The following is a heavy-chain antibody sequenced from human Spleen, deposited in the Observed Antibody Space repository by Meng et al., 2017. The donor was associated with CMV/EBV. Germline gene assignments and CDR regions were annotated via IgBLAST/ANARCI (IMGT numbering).Heavy chain of an antibody. J-gene: IGHJ5*02. CDR2: IYYPVIT. D-gene: IGHD3-3*01. Sequence: YWVSCRQTPPKGLEWFAAIYYPVITYSNPSLKSRVTLLLDTSKTPFSLTLSSVTAADTGLYYCARVQISIFGLVDLMKWFDPWGQGTLVTVSS. CDR1: Y. V-gene: IGHV4-38-2*02. CDR3: ARVQISIFGLVDLMKWFDP.